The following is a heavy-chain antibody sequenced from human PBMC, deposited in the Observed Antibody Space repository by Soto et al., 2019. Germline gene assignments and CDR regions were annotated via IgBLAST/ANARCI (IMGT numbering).Heavy chain of an antibody. CDR2: MNPNNGNT. J-gene: IGHJ4*02. V-gene: IGHV1-8*01. CDR1: GYTFTSYD. Sequence: ASVKVSCKASGYTFTSYDINWVRQATGQGLEWMGWMNPNNGNTGYAQKFQGRVTMTTDTSMSTAYMELRSLRSEDTAVYYCARDGNLHYYDSSGYYVFDYWGQGTLVTVSS. D-gene: IGHD3-22*01. CDR3: ARDGNLHYYDSSGYYVFDY.